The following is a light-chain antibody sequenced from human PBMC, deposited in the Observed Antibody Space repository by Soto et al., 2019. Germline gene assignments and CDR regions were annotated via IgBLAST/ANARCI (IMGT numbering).Light chain of an antibody. CDR1: QSINSD. Sequence: DIVMTQSPATLSVSPGERATLSCRASQSINSDLAWYQQKPGQAPRLLIHSASTRATGTPVTFSGSGSGKDFSLTISSLESRDFAVYYWQQYSIWPWTFGQGTKVDI. CDR3: QQYSIWPWT. J-gene: IGKJ1*01. CDR2: SAS. V-gene: IGKV3-15*01.